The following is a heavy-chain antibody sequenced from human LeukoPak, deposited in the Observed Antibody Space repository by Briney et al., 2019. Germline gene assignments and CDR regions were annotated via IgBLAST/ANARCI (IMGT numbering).Heavy chain of an antibody. V-gene: IGHV1-46*01. CDR2: INPSGGST. CDR1: GYTFTTYY. J-gene: IGHJ4*02. CDR3: ARVYGDYGVAYYFDY. Sequence: ASVKVSCKASGYTFTTYYMHWVRQAPGQGLEWMGKINPSGGSTSYTQKFQGRVTMTRDTSTSTVYMELSSLRSEDTAVYYCARVYGDYGVAYYFDYWGQGTLVTVSS. D-gene: IGHD4-17*01.